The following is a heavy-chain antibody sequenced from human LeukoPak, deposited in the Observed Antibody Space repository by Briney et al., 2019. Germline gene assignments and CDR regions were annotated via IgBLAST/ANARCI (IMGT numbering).Heavy chain of an antibody. CDR2: ISGSGGST. J-gene: IGHJ4*02. CDR3: AKAPVTSCRGAFCYPFDS. V-gene: IGHV3-23*01. CDR1: GFTFSSHG. D-gene: IGHD2-15*01. Sequence: GGSLRLSCAASGFTFSSHGMSWVRQAPGKWLEWVSTISGSGGSTYYADSVKGRFTISRDNSKNTLYLQMNSLRVEDAAVYYCAKAPVTSCRGAFCYPFDSWGQGTLVTVSS.